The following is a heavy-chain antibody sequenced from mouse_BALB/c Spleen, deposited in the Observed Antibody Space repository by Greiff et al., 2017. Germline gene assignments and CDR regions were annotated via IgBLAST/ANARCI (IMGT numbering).Heavy chain of an antibody. CDR3: ARRGLRLHAMDY. CDR2: IYPYNGGT. CDR1: GYTFTDYN. Sequence: VQLKESGPELVKPGASVKISCKASGYTFTDYNMHWVKQSHGKSLEWIGYIYPYNGGTGYNQKFKSKATLTVDNSSSTAYMELRSLTSEDSAVYYCARRGLRLHAMDYWGQGTSVTVSS. D-gene: IGHD1-2*01. V-gene: IGHV1S29*02. J-gene: IGHJ4*01.